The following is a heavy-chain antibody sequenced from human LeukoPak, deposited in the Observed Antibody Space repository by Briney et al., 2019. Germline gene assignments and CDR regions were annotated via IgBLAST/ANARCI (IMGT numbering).Heavy chain of an antibody. CDR2: IIPIFGTA. V-gene: IGHV1-69*13. CDR3: ARDILGYSSSQPGDGGWFDP. J-gene: IGHJ5*02. CDR1: GGTFSSYA. Sequence: SVKVSCKASGGTFSSYAISWVRQAPGQGLEWMGGIIPIFGTANYAQKFQGRVTITADESTSTAYMELSSLRSEDTAVYYCARDILGYSSSQPGDGGWFDPWGQGTLATVSS. D-gene: IGHD6-6*01.